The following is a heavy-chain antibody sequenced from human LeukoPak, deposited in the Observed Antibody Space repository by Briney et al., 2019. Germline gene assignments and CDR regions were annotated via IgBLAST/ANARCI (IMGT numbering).Heavy chain of an antibody. CDR2: IHPGDSDT. CDR1: GYSFTSYW. D-gene: IGHD6-19*01. Sequence: GESLKISCKGSGYSFTSYWIGWVRQMPGKGLEWMGIIHPGDSDTRYSPSFQGQVTISADKSISTAYLQWSSLKASDTAMYYCASRSSGWYDAFDIWGQGTMVTVSS. J-gene: IGHJ3*02. V-gene: IGHV5-51*01. CDR3: ASRSSGWYDAFDI.